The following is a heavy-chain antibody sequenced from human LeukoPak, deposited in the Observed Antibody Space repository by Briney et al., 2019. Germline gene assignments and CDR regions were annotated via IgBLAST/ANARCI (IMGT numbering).Heavy chain of an antibody. CDR1: GFTFSSYS. Sequence: GGSLRLPCVASGFTFSSYSMNWVRQAPGKGLEWVSSISSSSSYIYYADSVKGRFTISRDNTKNSLYLQMNSLRVEDTAVYYCARDSLGYFDYWGQGTLVTVSS. D-gene: IGHD7-27*01. J-gene: IGHJ4*02. CDR3: ARDSLGYFDY. CDR2: ISSSSSYI. V-gene: IGHV3-21*01.